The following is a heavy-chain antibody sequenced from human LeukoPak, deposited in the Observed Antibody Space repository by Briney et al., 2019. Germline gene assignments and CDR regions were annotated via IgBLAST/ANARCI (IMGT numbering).Heavy chain of an antibody. CDR1: GGTFSSYA. D-gene: IGHD4-17*01. Sequence: ASVKVSCKASGGTFSSYAISWVRQAPGQGLEWMGGIIPIFGTANYAQKFQGRVTITTDESTSTAYMELSSLSSEDTAVYYCARGYGDYGHYYYGMDVWGQGATVTVS. CDR3: ARGYGDYGHYYYGMDV. V-gene: IGHV1-69*05. J-gene: IGHJ6*02. CDR2: IIPIFGTA.